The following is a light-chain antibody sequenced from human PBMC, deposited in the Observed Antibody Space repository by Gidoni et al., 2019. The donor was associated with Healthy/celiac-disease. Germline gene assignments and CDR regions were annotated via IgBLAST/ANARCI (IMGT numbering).Light chain of an antibody. Sequence: QSVLTQPPSVSGAPGQRVPISCTGSSSNIGAGYDVHWYQQLPGTAPKLLIYGNSNRPSGVPNRFSGSKSGTSASLAITGLQAEDEADYYCQSYDSSLSAQEVFGGGTKLTVL. J-gene: IGLJ2*01. CDR2: GNS. V-gene: IGLV1-40*01. CDR1: SSNIGAGYD. CDR3: QSYDSSLSAQEV.